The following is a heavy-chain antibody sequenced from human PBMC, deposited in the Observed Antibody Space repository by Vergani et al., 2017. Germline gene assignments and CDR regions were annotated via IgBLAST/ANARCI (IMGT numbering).Heavy chain of an antibody. J-gene: IGHJ4*02. CDR1: GTSISGSSDY. CDR2: IYHSGST. CDR3: ARKYDGSVYYGTIDY. D-gene: IGHD3-22*01. Sequence: QLQLQVSGPGLLKPSETLSLTCSVSGTSISGSSDYWGWIRQPPGKGLEWIGCIYHSGSTYYNPSLKSRVTISVDTSKNQFSLKLSSVTAADTAVYYCARKYDGSVYYGTIDYWGQGTLVTVSS. V-gene: IGHV4-39*07.